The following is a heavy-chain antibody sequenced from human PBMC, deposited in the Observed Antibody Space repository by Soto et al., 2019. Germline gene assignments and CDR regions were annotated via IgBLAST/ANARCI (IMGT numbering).Heavy chain of an antibody. CDR3: ARLAPRGYDPNNYFDY. J-gene: IGHJ4*02. Sequence: SETLCLTCTVSGGAISGYYWSWIRQPPGKGLEWIGYIYYSGSTNYNPSLKSRVTISVDTSKNQFSLKLSSVTAADTAVYYCARLAPRGYDPNNYFDYWGQGTLVTVSS. V-gene: IGHV4-59*01. D-gene: IGHD5-12*01. CDR1: GGAISGYY. CDR2: IYYSGST.